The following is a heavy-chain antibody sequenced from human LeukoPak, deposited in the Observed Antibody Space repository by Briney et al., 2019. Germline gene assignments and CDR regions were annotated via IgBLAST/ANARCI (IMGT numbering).Heavy chain of an antibody. J-gene: IGHJ5*02. CDR2: ISGSGGST. CDR3: SKTSVPAILEGLSP. Sequence: PGGSVRLSCVRCGFTFNRYAMSWVGQAPGKGLEGVAGISGSGGSTYYADSVKGRVTISRDNSKNTVYLQMSSLRPDDTAVYYCSKTSVPAILEGLSPWGQGTLVTVP. D-gene: IGHD3-3*02. V-gene: IGHV3-23*01. CDR1: GFTFNRYA.